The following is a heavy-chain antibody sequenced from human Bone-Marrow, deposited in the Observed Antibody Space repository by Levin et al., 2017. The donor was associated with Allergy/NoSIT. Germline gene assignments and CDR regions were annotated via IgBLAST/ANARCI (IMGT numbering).Heavy chain of an antibody. Sequence: RPSETLSLTCTVSGGSISSYYWSWIRQPPGKGLEWIGYIYYSGSTNYNPSLKSRVTISVDTSKNQFSLKLSSVTAADTAVYYCAGGEDGYNSPFDYWGQGTLVTVSS. V-gene: IGHV4-59*01. J-gene: IGHJ4*02. D-gene: IGHD5-24*01. CDR3: AGGEDGYNSPFDY. CDR2: IYYSGST. CDR1: GGSISSYY.